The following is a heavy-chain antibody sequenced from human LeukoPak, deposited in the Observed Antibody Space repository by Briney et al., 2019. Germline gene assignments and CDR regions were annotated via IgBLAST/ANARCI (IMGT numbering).Heavy chain of an antibody. V-gene: IGHV1-69*06. CDR3: ARVVGLTGYSSNWYSGYYYYMDV. J-gene: IGHJ6*03. CDR2: IIPIFSTT. CDR1: GGTFSSDI. D-gene: IGHD6-13*01. Sequence: GASVKVSCKTSGGTFSSDIISWVRQAPGQGLEWMGEIIPIFSTTNYAQKFQGGVTITADKSTSTAYMELSSLRSEDTAMYYCARVVGLTGYSSNWYSGYYYYMDVWGKGTTVTVSS.